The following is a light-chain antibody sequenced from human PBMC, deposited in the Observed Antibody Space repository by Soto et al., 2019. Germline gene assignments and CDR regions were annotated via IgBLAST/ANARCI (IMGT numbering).Light chain of an antibody. V-gene: IGKV3-20*01. CDR2: GAS. CDR3: QQYGSSPTWT. CDR1: QSVSNNY. J-gene: IGKJ1*01. Sequence: EIVLTQSPGTLSLSPGERATLSCRASQSVSNNYLAWYQQKPGQAPRLVIYGASNRATGIPDRFSASGSGTDFTLTISRLEPEDFAVYYCQQYGSSPTWTFGQGTKVDIK.